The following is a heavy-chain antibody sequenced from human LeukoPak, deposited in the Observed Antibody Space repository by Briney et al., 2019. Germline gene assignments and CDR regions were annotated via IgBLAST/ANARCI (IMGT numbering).Heavy chain of an antibody. J-gene: IGHJ5*02. Sequence: RASETLSLTCTVSGGSISSYYWSWIRQPPGKGLEWIGYIYYSGSTNYNPSLKSRVTISVDTSKNQFSLKLTSVTAADTAVYYCARLGTGGPLNWFDPWGQGTLVTVSS. D-gene: IGHD3-16*01. CDR2: IYYSGST. CDR1: GGSISSYY. CDR3: ARLGTGGPLNWFDP. V-gene: IGHV4-59*08.